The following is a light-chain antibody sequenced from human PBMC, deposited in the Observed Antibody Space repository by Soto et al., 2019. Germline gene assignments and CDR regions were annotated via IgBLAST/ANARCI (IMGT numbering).Light chain of an antibody. CDR1: QSVSSSY. J-gene: IGKJ5*01. CDR2: GAS. Sequence: EIVLTQSPGTLSLSPGERATLSCRASQSVSSSYLAWYQQKPGQAPRLLIYGASSRATGIPDRFSGSGSGTDFTLTISRLEPEDFAVYYCQQYGSSRGLLGQGTRLAIK. CDR3: QQYGSSRGL. V-gene: IGKV3-20*01.